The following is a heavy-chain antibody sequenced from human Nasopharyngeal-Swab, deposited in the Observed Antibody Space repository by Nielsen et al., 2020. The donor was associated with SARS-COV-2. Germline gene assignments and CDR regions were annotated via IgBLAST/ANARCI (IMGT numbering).Heavy chain of an antibody. V-gene: IGHV3-7*01. CDR3: ARDWGFLEWAFDY. J-gene: IGHJ4*02. CDR2: IKQDGSEK. Sequence: GESLKISCAASGFTFSSYWMSWVRQAPGKGLEWVANIKQDGSEKYYVDSVKGRLTISRDNAKNSLYLQMNSLRAEDTAVYYCARDWGFLEWAFDYWGQGTLVTVSS. CDR1: GFTFSSYW. D-gene: IGHD3-3*01.